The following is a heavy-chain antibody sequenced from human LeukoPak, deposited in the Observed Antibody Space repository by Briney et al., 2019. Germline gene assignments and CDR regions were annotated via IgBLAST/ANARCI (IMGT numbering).Heavy chain of an antibody. D-gene: IGHD6-13*01. V-gene: IGHV4-39*01. CDR3: ASLGIAAAGTPGWFDP. J-gene: IGHJ5*02. CDR1: GGSISSSSYY. Sequence: SETLSLTCTVSGGSISSSSYYWGWIRQPPGKGLEWIGSIYYSGSTYYNPSLKSRVTISVDTSKNQFSLKLSSVTAADTAVYYCASLGIAAAGTPGWFDPWGQGTLVTVSS. CDR2: IYYSGST.